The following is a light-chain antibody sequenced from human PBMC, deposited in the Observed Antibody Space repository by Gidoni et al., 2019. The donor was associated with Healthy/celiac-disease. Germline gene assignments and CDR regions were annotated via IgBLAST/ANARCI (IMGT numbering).Light chain of an antibody. Sequence: DIQMTQSPSTLSASVGDRVPITCRASKSISSWLDWYQQKPGKAPKLLSYKASSLESGVPSRFSGSGSGTESTLTISSLQPDDFATYYCQQYNSYLTFGQGTKVEIK. CDR3: QQYNSYLT. J-gene: IGKJ1*01. CDR1: KSISSW. V-gene: IGKV1-5*03. CDR2: KAS.